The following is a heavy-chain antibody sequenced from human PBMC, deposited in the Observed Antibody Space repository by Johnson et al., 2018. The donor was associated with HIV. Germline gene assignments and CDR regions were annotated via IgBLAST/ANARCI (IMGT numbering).Heavy chain of an antibody. CDR3: ARPHIVVVTAGYAFDI. V-gene: IGHV3-30-3*01. D-gene: IGHD2-21*02. J-gene: IGHJ3*02. CDR1: GFTFSSYA. CDR2: ISYDGSNK. Sequence: QVQLVESGGGVVRPGRSLRLSCAASGFTFSSYAMHWVRQAPGKGLEWVAVISYDGSNKYYADSVKGRFTISRDNSKNTLYLQMNSLRAEDTAVYYCARPHIVVVTAGYAFDIWGQGTMVIVSS.